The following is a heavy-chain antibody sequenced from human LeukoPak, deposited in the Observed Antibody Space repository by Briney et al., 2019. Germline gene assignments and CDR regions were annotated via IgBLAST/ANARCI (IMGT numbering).Heavy chain of an antibody. CDR1: GFTFSSYA. CDR2: ISSNGGST. V-gene: IGHV3-64*01. J-gene: IGHJ6*02. Sequence: GGSLRLSCAASGFTFSSYAMHWVRQAPGKGLEYVSAISSNGGSTYYANSVKGRFTISRDNSKNTLYLKMGSLRAEDMAVYYCARDSLTLSLNGMDVWGQGTTVTVSS. CDR3: ARDSLTLSLNGMDV. D-gene: IGHD1-14*01.